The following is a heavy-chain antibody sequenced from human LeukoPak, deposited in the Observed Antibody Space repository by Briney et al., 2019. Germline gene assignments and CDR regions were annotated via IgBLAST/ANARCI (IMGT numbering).Heavy chain of an antibody. CDR3: ARHESSGYYPHYYYYYGMDV. Sequence: GESLQISCKGSGYSFTSYWIGWVRQVPGKGLEWMGIIYPGDSDTRYSPSFQGQVTISADKSISTAYLQWSSLKASDTAMYYCARHESSGYYPHYYYYYGMDVWGQGTTVTVSS. V-gene: IGHV5-51*01. CDR2: IYPGDSDT. J-gene: IGHJ6*02. CDR1: GYSFTSYW. D-gene: IGHD3-22*01.